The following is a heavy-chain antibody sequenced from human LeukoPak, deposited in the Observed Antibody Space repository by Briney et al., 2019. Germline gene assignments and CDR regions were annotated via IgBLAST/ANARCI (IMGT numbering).Heavy chain of an antibody. J-gene: IGHJ5*01. D-gene: IGHD6-19*01. CDR1: GFAFSFYA. V-gene: IGHV3-23*01. Sequence: GSLRLSCAASGFAFSFYAMSWLRQPPGKGLEWVSTINANSGTTSYAASVRGRFTISRDNSKNTPYLQVNTLRADDTATYYCAKPISGGLAVTADWFHPWGQGTLVVVSS. CDR3: AKPISGGLAVTADWFHP. CDR2: INANSGTT.